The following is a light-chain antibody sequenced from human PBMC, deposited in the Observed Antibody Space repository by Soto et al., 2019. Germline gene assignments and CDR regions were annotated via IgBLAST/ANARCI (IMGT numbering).Light chain of an antibody. CDR3: QQYGSSPSIT. Sequence: IVMTQSPATLSVSPGEGATLSCRASESVSSNLAWYQQKPGQAPRLLIYDASTRATGIPARFSGSGSGTEFTLTISRLEPEDFAVYYCQQYGSSPSITFGQGTRLAI. J-gene: IGKJ5*01. CDR1: ESVSSN. CDR2: DAS. V-gene: IGKV3-15*01.